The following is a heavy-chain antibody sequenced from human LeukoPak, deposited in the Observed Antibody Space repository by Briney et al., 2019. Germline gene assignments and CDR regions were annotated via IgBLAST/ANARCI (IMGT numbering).Heavy chain of an antibody. Sequence: SETLSLTCTVSGGSVSSGSYYWSWIRLTPGKGLEWIGYIHYSGSTNYNPSLKSRVTISIDTSKNQFSLKLTSVTAADTAVYYCARDKGGGLFDYWGQGTLVTVSS. CDR2: IHYSGST. V-gene: IGHV4-61*01. D-gene: IGHD3-16*01. CDR1: GGSVSSGSYY. CDR3: ARDKGGGLFDY. J-gene: IGHJ4*02.